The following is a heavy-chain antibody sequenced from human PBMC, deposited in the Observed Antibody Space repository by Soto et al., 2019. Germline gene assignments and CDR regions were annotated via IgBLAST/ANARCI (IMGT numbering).Heavy chain of an antibody. CDR2: INPSDGNR. V-gene: IGHV1-18*01. CDR3: ARASYIDSSSSGGFDP. J-gene: IGHJ5*02. D-gene: IGHD6-13*01. CDR1: GYSFSFYG. Sequence: ASVKVSCKASGYSFSFYGINWLRQAPGQGLEWMGWINPSDGNRNFAQKFEDRVTMTTATSTNTAFLELRSLRSDDTAMYYCARASYIDSSSSGGFDPWGQGTLVTVSS.